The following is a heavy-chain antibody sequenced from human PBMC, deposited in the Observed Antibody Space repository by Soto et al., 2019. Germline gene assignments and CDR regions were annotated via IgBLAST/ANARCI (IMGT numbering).Heavy chain of an antibody. Sequence: QVQLVQSGAEVKKPGASVKVSCKASGYTFTSYYMHWVRQAPGQGLEWMGIINPSGGSTSYAQKFQGRXTMXRXTATSTVYMELSSLRSEDTAVYYCARGIAVAGTIFDYWGQGTLVTVAS. D-gene: IGHD6-19*01. CDR1: GYTFTSYY. J-gene: IGHJ4*02. CDR3: ARGIAVAGTIFDY. CDR2: INPSGGST. V-gene: IGHV1-46*03.